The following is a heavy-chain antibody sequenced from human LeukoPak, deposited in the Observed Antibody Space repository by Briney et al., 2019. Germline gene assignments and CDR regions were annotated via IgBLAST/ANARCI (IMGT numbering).Heavy chain of an antibody. CDR3: AKDRATSNYYYYGMDA. D-gene: IGHD1-26*01. V-gene: IGHV3-30*18. J-gene: IGHJ6*04. CDR2: ISYDGSNK. CDR1: GFTFSSYG. Sequence: PGGSLRLSCAASGFTFSSYGMHWVRQAPGKGLEWVAVISYDGSNKYYADSVKGRFTISRDNSKNTLYLQMNSLRAEDTAVYYCAKDRATSNYYYYGMDAWGKGTTVTVSS.